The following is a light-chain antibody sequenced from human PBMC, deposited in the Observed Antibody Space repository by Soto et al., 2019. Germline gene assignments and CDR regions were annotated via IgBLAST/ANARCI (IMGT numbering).Light chain of an antibody. V-gene: IGKV3-20*01. CDR2: GAS. Sequence: EIVVTQSPGTLSLSPGERATLSCRASHSVSSSYLACYQHKPGQAPRLLIYGASSRASGIPDRFSGSGSGTDFTLTISRLEPEDFALYYCQQYSSSPLTFGGGTKVDIK. J-gene: IGKJ4*01. CDR3: QQYSSSPLT. CDR1: HSVSSSY.